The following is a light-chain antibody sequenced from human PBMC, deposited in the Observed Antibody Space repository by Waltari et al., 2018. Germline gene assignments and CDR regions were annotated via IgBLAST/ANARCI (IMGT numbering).Light chain of an antibody. Sequence: EIVLKQSLATLSLSPGDRATLSCRASQSISSYLAWYQQKPGQAPRLLIYDASTRATGIPARFSGSGSVTDFTLTISSLEPEDFAIYYCQQRSKSFTFGPGTKVDIK. V-gene: IGKV3-11*01. CDR3: QQRSKSFT. J-gene: IGKJ3*01. CDR2: DAS. CDR1: QSISSY.